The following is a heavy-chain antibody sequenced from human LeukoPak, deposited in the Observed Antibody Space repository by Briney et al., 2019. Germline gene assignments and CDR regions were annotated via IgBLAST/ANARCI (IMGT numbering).Heavy chain of an antibody. J-gene: IGHJ4*02. Sequence: GGSLRLSCAASGFTFSSYSMNWVRQAPGKGLEWVSSISTSSTYIYYADSVKGRFTISRDNAKNSLYLQMNSLRAEDTAVYYRARDPPFIIGTTFFDYWGQGTLVTVSS. CDR1: GFTFSSYS. CDR3: ARDPPFIIGTTFFDY. CDR2: ISTSSTYI. D-gene: IGHD1-20*01. V-gene: IGHV3-21*01.